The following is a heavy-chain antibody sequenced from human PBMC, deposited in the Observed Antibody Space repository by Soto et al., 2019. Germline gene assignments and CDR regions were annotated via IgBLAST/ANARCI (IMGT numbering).Heavy chain of an antibody. D-gene: IGHD2-15*01. V-gene: IGHV3-73*01. Sequence: EVQLVESGGGLVQPGGSLKLSCAASGFTFSGSAMHWVRQASGKGLEWVGRIRSKANSYATAYAASVKGRFSISRDDSKNTGYLQMNSLKTEDTAVYYCTRRPVDCSGGSCDDWGQGTLVTVSS. CDR2: IRSKANSYAT. J-gene: IGHJ4*02. CDR1: GFTFSGSA. CDR3: TRRPVDCSGGSCDD.